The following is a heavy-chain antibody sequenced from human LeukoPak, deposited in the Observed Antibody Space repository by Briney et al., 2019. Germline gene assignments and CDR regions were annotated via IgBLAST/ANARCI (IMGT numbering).Heavy chain of an antibody. D-gene: IGHD3-22*01. CDR1: GFTFDDNA. V-gene: IGHV3-7*01. CDR3: ARPYYYESSGYYPYFDY. J-gene: IGHJ4*02. Sequence: PGGSLRLSCAASGFTFDDNAMHWVRQAPGKGLEWVANIKQDGSEKYYVDSVKGRFTISRDNAKNSLDLQMNSLRAEDTAVYYCARPYYYESSGYYPYFDYWGQGTLVTVSS. CDR2: IKQDGSEK.